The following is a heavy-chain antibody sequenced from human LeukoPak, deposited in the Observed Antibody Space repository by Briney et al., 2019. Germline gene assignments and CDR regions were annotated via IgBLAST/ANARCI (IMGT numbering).Heavy chain of an antibody. J-gene: IGHJ6*02. CDR1: GYTFTGYY. CDR3: ARGAGTVPTPDYYFYGLDV. D-gene: IGHD4-17*01. CDR2: INPNSGGT. V-gene: IGHV1-2*06. Sequence: GASVKVSCKASGYTFTGYYMHWVRQAPGQGLEWMGRINPNSGGTNYAQKFQDRVTMTRDTSISTAFMELSRLRSDDTAVYYCARGAGTVPTPDYYFYGLDVWGQGTTVTVSS.